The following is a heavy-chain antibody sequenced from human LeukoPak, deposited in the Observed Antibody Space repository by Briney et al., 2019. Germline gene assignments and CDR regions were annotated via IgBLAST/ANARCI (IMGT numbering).Heavy chain of an antibody. V-gene: IGHV3-11*01. D-gene: IGHD3-10*01. CDR2: ISSSGSTT. J-gene: IGHJ4*02. CDR3: ARDALGSYDY. CDR1: GFTFSDYY. Sequence: GGSLTLSCAASGFTFSDYYMFCIRQAPRKGLEWISYISSSGSTTYYADSVKGRFTISRDNAKNSLYLQMNSLRAEDTAVYYCARDALGSYDYWGQGTLVTVSS.